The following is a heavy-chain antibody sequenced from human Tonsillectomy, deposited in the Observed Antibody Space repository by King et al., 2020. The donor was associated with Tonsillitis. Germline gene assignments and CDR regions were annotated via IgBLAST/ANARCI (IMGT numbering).Heavy chain of an antibody. CDR1: GFTFSSYV. CDR2: ISYDGSNK. D-gene: IGHD3-9*01. V-gene: IGHV3-30*18. Sequence: VQLVESGGGVVQPGRSLRLSCAATGFTFSSYVMHWVRQAPGKGLEWVAVISYDGSNKYYADSVKGRFTISRDNSQNTLYLQMNSLGAEDTAVYYCAKAHALRYFDWLSPDYWGQGTLVTVSS. J-gene: IGHJ4*02. CDR3: AKAHALRYFDWLSPDY.